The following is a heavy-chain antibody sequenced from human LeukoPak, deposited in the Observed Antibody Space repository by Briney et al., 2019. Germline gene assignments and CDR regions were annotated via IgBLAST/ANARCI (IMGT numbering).Heavy chain of an antibody. CDR2: IYYSGST. CDR3: ARWTGLSDAFDI. CDR1: GGSISSSTFY. Sequence: SETLSLTCSVSGGSISSSTFYWGWIRQPPGKGLEWIGTIYYSGSTYYNPSLKSRVTISVDTSKNQFSLKLSSVTAADTAVYYCARWTGLSDAFDIWGQGTMVTVSS. D-gene: IGHD3/OR15-3a*01. J-gene: IGHJ3*02. V-gene: IGHV4-39*07.